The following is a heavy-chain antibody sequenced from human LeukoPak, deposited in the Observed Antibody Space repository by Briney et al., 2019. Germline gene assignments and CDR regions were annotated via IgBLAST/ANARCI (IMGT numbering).Heavy chain of an antibody. D-gene: IGHD3-10*01. CDR1: GFTFSSYA. J-gene: IGHJ4*02. V-gene: IGHV3-23*01. CDR2: ISGSGGST. Sequence: GRSLRLSCAASGFTFSSYAMSWVRQAPGKGLEWVSAISGSGGSTYYADSVKGRFTISRDNSKNTLYLQMNSLRAEDTAVYYCAKDQGFGELLALYFDYWGQGTLVTVSS. CDR3: AKDQGFGELLALYFDY.